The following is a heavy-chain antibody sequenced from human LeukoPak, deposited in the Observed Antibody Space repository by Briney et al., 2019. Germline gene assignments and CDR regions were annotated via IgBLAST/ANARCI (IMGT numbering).Heavy chain of an antibody. J-gene: IGHJ5*02. V-gene: IGHV1-2*02. Sequence: ASVKVSCKASGYTFTGYYMHWVRQAPGQGLEWMGWINPNSGGTKYAQTFKGRVTMTRDTSISTAYMELSRLRSDDTAVYYCARAIVPAATWFDPWGQGTLVTVSS. CDR1: GYTFTGYY. CDR2: INPNSGGT. D-gene: IGHD2-2*01. CDR3: ARAIVPAATWFDP.